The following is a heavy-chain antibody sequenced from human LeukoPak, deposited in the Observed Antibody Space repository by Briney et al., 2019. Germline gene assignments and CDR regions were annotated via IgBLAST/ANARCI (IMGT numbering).Heavy chain of an antibody. D-gene: IGHD5-18*01. V-gene: IGHV1-69*02. Sequence: EWMGRIIPILGIANYAQKFQGRVTITADKSTSTAYMELSSLRSEDTAVYYCASGYSTDFDYWGQGTLVTVSS. CDR2: IIPILGIA. CDR3: ASGYSTDFDY. J-gene: IGHJ4*02.